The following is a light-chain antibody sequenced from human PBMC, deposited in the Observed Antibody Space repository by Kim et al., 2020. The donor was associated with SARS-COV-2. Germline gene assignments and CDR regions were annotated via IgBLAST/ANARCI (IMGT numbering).Light chain of an antibody. CDR1: GIDVGGYRH. CDR3: SSYTSTNTLV. Sequence: GRSITLSCAGSGIDVGGYRHVSWHQQYPVKAPKIMIYDVTKRPSGVSDRFSGSKSGNTASLTISGLQAEDEADYCCSSYTSTNTLVFGGGTQLTVL. J-gene: IGLJ2*01. V-gene: IGLV2-14*04. CDR2: DVT.